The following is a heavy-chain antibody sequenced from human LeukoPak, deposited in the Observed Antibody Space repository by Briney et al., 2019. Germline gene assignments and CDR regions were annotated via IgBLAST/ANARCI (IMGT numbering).Heavy chain of an antibody. CDR2: ISGSGSST. CDR1: GSTFSSYA. Sequence: PGGSLRLSCAASGSTFSSYAMSWVRQAPGKGLEWVSAISGSGSSTYYADSVKGRFTISRDNSKNTLYLQMNSLRAEDTAVYYCAKDEDDYGREVAFDIWGRGTMVTVSS. V-gene: IGHV3-23*01. CDR3: AKDEDDYGREVAFDI. D-gene: IGHD4-17*01. J-gene: IGHJ3*02.